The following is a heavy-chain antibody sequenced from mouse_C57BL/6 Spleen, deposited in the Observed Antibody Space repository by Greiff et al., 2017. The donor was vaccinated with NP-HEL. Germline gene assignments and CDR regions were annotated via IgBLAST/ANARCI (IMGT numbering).Heavy chain of an antibody. CDR1: GFTFSDYY. D-gene: IGHD1-1*01. CDR3: AREAYYYGSSYGMDY. V-gene: IGHV5-16*01. CDR2: INYDGSST. J-gene: IGHJ4*01. Sequence: VQLKESEGGLVQPGSSMKLSCTASGFTFSDYYMAWVRQVPEKGLEWVANINYDGSSTYYLDSLKSRFIISRDNAKNILYLQMSSLKSEDTATYYCAREAYYYGSSYGMDYWGQGTSVTVSS.